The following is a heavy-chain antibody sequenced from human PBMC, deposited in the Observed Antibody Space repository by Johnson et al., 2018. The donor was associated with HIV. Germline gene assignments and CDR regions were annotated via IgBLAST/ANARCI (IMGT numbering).Heavy chain of an antibody. CDR1: GFTFSSYA. CDR2: ISGSGGST. D-gene: IGHD6-13*01. J-gene: IGHJ3*02. Sequence: EVQLVESGGGLVQPGGSLRLSCAASGFTFSSYAMSWVRQAPGKGLEWVSAISGSGGSTYYADSVKGRFTISRDNSKNTLYLQMNSLRAEDTAVYYCARVRAGIAAAGRGDDIWGQGTMVTVSS. CDR3: ARVRAGIAAAGRGDDI. V-gene: IGHV3-23*04.